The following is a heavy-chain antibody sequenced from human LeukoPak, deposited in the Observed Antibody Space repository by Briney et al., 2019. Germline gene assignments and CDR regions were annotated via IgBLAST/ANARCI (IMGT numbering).Heavy chain of an antibody. D-gene: IGHD2-15*01. CDR3: ARDGNGVVSDY. CDR1: GGSISSGGYY. J-gene: IGHJ4*02. V-gene: IGHV4-31*03. CDR2: IYYSGST. Sequence: SETLSLTCTVSGGSISSGGYYWSWIRQHPGKGLEWIGYIYYSGSTYYNPSLKSRVTISVDTSKNQFSLKLSSVTAADTAVYYCARDGNGVVSDYWGQGTLVTVSS.